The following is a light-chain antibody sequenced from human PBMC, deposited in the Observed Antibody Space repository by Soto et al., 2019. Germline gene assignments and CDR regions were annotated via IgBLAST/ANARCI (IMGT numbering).Light chain of an antibody. CDR3: RSYTTSVTPV. CDR1: ISDNGGYNY. J-gene: IGLJ3*02. CDR2: EDT. V-gene: IGLV2-14*03. Sequence: NLPAWVSASPGQSIDISCAGSISDNGGYNYVSWYQRLPDKVPKLLIYEDTSRPSGGSHRCSGSKCGNTASLTISGLQAEDEGDYLCRSYTTSVTPVFGGGTKVTVL.